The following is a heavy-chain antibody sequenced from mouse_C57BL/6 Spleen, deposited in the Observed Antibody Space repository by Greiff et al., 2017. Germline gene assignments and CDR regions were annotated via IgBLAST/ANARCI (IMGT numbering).Heavy chain of an antibody. V-gene: IGHV5-16*01. CDR1: GFTFSDYY. CDR2: INYDGSST. J-gene: IGHJ1*03. Sequence: EVKLVESEGGLVQPGSSMKLSCTASGFTFSDYYMAWVRQVPEKGLEWVANINYDGSSTYYLDSLKSRFIISRDNAKNILYLQMSSLKSEDTATYYCAREDPLWYFDVWGTGTTVTVSS. CDR3: AREDPLWYFDV.